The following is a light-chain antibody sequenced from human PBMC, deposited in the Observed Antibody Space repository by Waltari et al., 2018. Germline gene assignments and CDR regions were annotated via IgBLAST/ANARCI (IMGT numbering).Light chain of an antibody. CDR1: SSNIGSCYD. Sequence: QSVLTPPPSVSWAPGQRVTISCTGSSSNIGSCYDVQLYQQLPGTAPKLLIYGNTNRPSGVPDRFSGSKSGTSASLAITGLQAEDEADYYCQSYDSSLLGSLFGGGTKLTVL. J-gene: IGLJ3*02. V-gene: IGLV1-40*01. CDR2: GNT. CDR3: QSYDSSLLGSL.